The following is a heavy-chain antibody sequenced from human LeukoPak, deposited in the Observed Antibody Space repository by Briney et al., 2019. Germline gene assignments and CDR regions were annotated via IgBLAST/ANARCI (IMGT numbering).Heavy chain of an antibody. CDR2: VDPKSCGT. D-gene: IGHD6-13*01. J-gene: IGHJ4*02. CDR3: ARRKGYCCSALDG. CDR1: GYTFTGYY. Sequence: ASVTVSCKASGYTFTGYYTHWVRQAPGQGLEWMGLVDPKSCGTNYAQKFQGRVIITREKSISTAYMELSRLKSDDMAVYYCARRKGYCCSALDGWGQRSLVTLSS. V-gene: IGHV1-2*02.